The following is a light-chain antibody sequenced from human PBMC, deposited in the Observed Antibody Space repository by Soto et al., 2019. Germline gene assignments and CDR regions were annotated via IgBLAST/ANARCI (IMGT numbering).Light chain of an antibody. CDR2: EVS. V-gene: IGLV2-14*01. CDR1: SSDVDTYKY. Sequence: QSALTQPASVSGSPGQSIIISCTGTSSDVDTYKYVSWYQQHPGKAPKLMIYEVSHRPSGVSDRFSGSKSGNMASLTISGLQAEDEADYYCCSYAGSTTRVLFGGGTQLTVL. CDR3: CSYAGSTTRVL. J-gene: IGLJ2*01.